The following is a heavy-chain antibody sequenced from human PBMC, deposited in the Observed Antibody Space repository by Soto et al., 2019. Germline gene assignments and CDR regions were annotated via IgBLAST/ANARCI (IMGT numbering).Heavy chain of an antibody. V-gene: IGHV1-2*02. D-gene: IGHD6-19*01. CDR1: GYTFTGYY. Sequence: ASVKVSCKASGYTFTGYYMHWVRQAPGQGLEWMGWINPNSGGTNYAQKFQGRVTMTRDTSISTAYMELSRLRSDDTAVYYCARYRWLETQYYYSGMDVCGQGPTVTVYS. J-gene: IGHJ6*02. CDR3: ARYRWLETQYYYSGMDV. CDR2: INPNSGGT.